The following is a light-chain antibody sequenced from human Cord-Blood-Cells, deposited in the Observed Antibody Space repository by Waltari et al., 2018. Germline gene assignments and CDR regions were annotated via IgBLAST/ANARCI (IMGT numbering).Light chain of an antibody. CDR1: SSHVGGDHY. J-gene: IGLJ3*02. CDR2: DVS. Sequence: QSALTQPASVSGSPGQSITISCTGTSSHVGGDHYVSWYQQHPGKAPQLMIYDVSKRPSVVSNRFSGSKSGNTASLTISGLQAEDEADYYCSSYTSSSTWVFGGGTKLTVL. CDR3: SSYTSSSTWV. V-gene: IGLV2-14*01.